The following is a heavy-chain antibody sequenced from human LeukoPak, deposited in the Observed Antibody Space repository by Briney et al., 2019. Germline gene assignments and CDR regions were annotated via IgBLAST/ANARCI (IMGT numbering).Heavy chain of an antibody. CDR3: ARLDEYSSSSRYYGMDV. CDR1: GGTFISYG. J-gene: IGHJ6*02. CDR2: IIPIFGTA. Sequence: SVKVSCKASGGTFISYGISWVRQAPGQGLEWMGGIIPIFGTANYAQKFQGRVTITADESTSTAYMELSSLRSEDTAVYYCARLDEYSSSSRYYGMDVWGQGTTVTVSS. V-gene: IGHV1-69*13. D-gene: IGHD6-6*01.